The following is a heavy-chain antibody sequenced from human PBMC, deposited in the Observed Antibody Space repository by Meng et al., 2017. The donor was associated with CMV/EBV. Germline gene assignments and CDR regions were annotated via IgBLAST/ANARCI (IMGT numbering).Heavy chain of an antibody. CDR3: ARSPTYYYYGMDV. Sequence: SETLSLTCTVYGGSFSGYYWSWIRQPPGKGLEWIGEINHSGSTNYNPSLKSRVTISVDTSKNQFSLKLSSVTAADTAVYYCARSPTYYYYGMDVWGQGTTVTVSS. CDR2: INHSGST. V-gene: IGHV4-34*01. CDR1: GGSFSGYY. J-gene: IGHJ6*02. D-gene: IGHD4-11*01.